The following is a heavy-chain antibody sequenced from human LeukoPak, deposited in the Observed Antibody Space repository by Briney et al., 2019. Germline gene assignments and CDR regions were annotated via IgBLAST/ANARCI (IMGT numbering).Heavy chain of an antibody. CDR1: GYTFTGYY. J-gene: IGHJ6*03. V-gene: IGHV1-2*02. CDR2: INPNNGGT. Sequence: ASVKVSCKASGYTFTGYYIHWVRQAPGQGLEWMGWINPNNGGTNYAQKFQGRLTMTRDTSISTAYMELNRLTSADTAVYYCARDRDCTSTSCYYYYMDVWGKGSTVSVSS. CDR3: ARDRDCTSTSCYYYYMDV. D-gene: IGHD2-2*01.